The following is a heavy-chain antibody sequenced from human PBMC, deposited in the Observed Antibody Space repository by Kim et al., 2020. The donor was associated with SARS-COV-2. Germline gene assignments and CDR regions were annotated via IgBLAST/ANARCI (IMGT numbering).Heavy chain of an antibody. CDR3: ARVVSGTGAFDI. D-gene: IGHD6-6*01. J-gene: IGHJ3*02. V-gene: IGHV6-1*01. Sequence: DYAVSVKSRTTFKPDTSRNQFSLQLNSVTPEDTAVYYCARVVSGTGAFDIWGQGTMVTVSS.